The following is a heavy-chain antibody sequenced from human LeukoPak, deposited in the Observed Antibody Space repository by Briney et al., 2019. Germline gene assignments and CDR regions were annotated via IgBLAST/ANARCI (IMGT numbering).Heavy chain of an antibody. CDR2: ISCSGGRT. CDR3: AKSVDGYNSAFDY. J-gene: IGHJ4*02. Sequence: PGGSLRLSCAASGFTFRSYAMRGVRQAPGEGLEWVTSISCSGGRTYCADCVEGRFPISSDNSKITLYLQMKSLRAEVTDVYDCAKSVDGYNSAFDYWGQGTLVTVSS. D-gene: IGHD5-24*01. CDR1: GFTFRSYA. V-gene: IGHV3-23*01.